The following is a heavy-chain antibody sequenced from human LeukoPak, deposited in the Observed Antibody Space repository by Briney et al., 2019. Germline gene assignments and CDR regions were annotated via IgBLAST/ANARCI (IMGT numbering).Heavy chain of an antibody. Sequence: SETLSLTCAVYGGSFSGYYWSWIRQPPGKGLEWIGEINHSGSTNYNPSLKSRVTISVDTSKNQFSLKLSSVTAADTAVYYCASSSWYGRGYFDYWGQGTLVTVSS. CDR3: ASSSWYGRGYFDY. J-gene: IGHJ4*02. D-gene: IGHD6-13*01. CDR2: INHSGST. V-gene: IGHV4-34*01. CDR1: GGSFSGYY.